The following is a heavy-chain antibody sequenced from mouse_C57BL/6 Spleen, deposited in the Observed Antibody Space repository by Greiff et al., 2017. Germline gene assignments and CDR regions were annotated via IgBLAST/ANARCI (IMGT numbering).Heavy chain of an antibody. CDR3: ARRYGSVYFDY. V-gene: IGHV1-7*01. CDR1: GYTFTSYW. CDR2: INPSSGST. D-gene: IGHD1-1*01. Sequence: QVQLKQSGAELAKPGASVKLSCKASGYTFTSYWMHWVKQRPGQGLEWIGYINPSSGSTKYNQKFKDKATLTAYKSSSTAYMQLSSLTYDDSAVYYCARRYGSVYFDYWGQGTTLTVSS. J-gene: IGHJ2*01.